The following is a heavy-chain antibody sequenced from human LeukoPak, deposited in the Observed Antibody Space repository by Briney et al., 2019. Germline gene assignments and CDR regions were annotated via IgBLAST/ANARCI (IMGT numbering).Heavy chain of an antibody. J-gene: IGHJ4*02. Sequence: PGGSLRLSCAASGFTFSSYAMTCARQAPGKGLEWVSTITSSNAPTNYADSVKGRFTISRDNSRNTLYLQMNSLRAEDTAIYYCAKSCGGDCYYCDYWGQGTLVTVSS. D-gene: IGHD2-21*02. CDR3: AKSCGGDCYYCDY. CDR1: GFTFSSYA. V-gene: IGHV3-23*01. CDR2: ITSSNAPT.